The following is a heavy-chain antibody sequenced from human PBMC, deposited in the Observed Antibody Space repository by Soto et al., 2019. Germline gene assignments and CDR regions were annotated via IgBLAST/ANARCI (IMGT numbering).Heavy chain of an antibody. Sequence: SVKVSCKASGYTFTGYYMHWVRQAPGQGLEWMGWINPNSGGTNYAQKFQGRVTMTRDTSISTAYMELSRLRSDDTAVYYCARVAASLDYYDFWSGYYTPYYYYGMDVWGQGTTVTVSS. D-gene: IGHD3-3*01. V-gene: IGHV1-2*02. J-gene: IGHJ6*02. CDR3: ARVAASLDYYDFWSGYYTPYYYYGMDV. CDR2: INPNSGGT. CDR1: GYTFTGYY.